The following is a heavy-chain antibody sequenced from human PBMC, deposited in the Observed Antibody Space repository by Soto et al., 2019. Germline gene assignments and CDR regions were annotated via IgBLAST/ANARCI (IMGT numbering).Heavy chain of an antibody. CDR2: IIPIFGTA. CDR1: GGTFNNYA. D-gene: IGHD2-15*01. CDR3: AIQRGYCSGGSCPKYNWFDP. Sequence: QVQLVQSGAEVKKPGSSVKVSCKASGGTFNNYALTWVRQAPGQGLEWMGGIIPIFGTANYAQKFQGRVTITADESTSTAYMELSSLRSEDTAVYYCAIQRGYCSGGSCPKYNWFDPWGQGTLVTVSS. J-gene: IGHJ5*02. V-gene: IGHV1-69*01.